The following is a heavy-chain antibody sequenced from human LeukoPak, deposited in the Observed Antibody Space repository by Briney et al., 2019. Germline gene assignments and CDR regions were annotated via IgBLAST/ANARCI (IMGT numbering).Heavy chain of an antibody. CDR2: IRYDGSNK. CDR3: AIGGQWYSSSWYFDY. Sequence: PGGSLRLSCAASGFTFSSYGMHWVRQAPGKGLGWVAFIRYDGSNKYYADSVKGRFTISRDTSKNTLYLQMNSLRAEDTAVYYCAIGGQWYSSSWYFDYWGQGTLVTVSS. V-gene: IGHV3-30*02. J-gene: IGHJ4*02. CDR1: GFTFSSYG. D-gene: IGHD6-13*01.